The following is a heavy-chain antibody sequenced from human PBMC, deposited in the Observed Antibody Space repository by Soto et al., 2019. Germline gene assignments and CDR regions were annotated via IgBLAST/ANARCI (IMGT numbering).Heavy chain of an antibody. CDR3: ARVYCSSTSCSYYYGMDV. CDR2: INAGNGNT. CDR1: GYTAKSCT. D-gene: IGHD2-2*01. V-gene: IGHV1-3*01. Sequence: ATVKVSSKDYGYTAKSCTMHWVRQAPGQRLEWMGWINAGNGNTKYSQKFQGRVTITRDTSASTAYMELSSLRSEDTAVYYCARVYCSSTSCSYYYGMDVWGQGTTVTVSS. J-gene: IGHJ6*02.